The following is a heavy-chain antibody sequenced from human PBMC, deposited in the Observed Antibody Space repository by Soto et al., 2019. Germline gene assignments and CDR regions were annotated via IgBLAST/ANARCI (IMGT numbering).Heavy chain of an antibody. CDR1: GGTFSSYA. Sequence: QVQLVQSGAEVTKPGSSVTVSCKASGGTFSSYAISWVRQAPGQGLEWMAGIIPIFGTANYAQKFQGRVTITADESTSTAYMELSSLSSEDTAVYYCARDRPALLLTYYGMDVWCQGTTVTVSS. CDR2: IIPIFGTA. J-gene: IGHJ6*02. CDR3: ARDRPALLLTYYGMDV. D-gene: IGHD2-15*01. V-gene: IGHV1-69*01.